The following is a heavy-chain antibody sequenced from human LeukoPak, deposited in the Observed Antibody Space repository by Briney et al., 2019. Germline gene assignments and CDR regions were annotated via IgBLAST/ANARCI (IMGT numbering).Heavy chain of an antibody. CDR1: GYSISSAYY. Sequence: PSETLSLTCTVSGYSISSAYYWVWIRQPPGKGLEWIGSIYHSGSTYYNPSLKSRVTISLDTSKNQFSLKLSSVTAADTAMYYCAGDPDVGTAMGFYYMDVWGKGTTVSVSS. D-gene: IGHD5-18*01. J-gene: IGHJ6*03. CDR2: IYHSGST. V-gene: IGHV4-38-2*02. CDR3: AGDPDVGTAMGFYYMDV.